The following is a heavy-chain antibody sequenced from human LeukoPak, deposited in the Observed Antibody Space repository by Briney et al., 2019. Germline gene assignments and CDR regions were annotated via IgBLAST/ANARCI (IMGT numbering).Heavy chain of an antibody. V-gene: IGHV3-30*18. CDR2: ISYDGSNK. CDR3: AKIQLWSLHINFDY. CDR1: GFTFSSYG. J-gene: IGHJ4*02. Sequence: PGGSLRLSCAASGFTFSSYGMHWVRQAPGKGLEWVAVISYDGSNKYYADSVKGRFTISRDNSKNTLYLQINSLRAEDTAVYYYAKIQLWSLHINFDYWGQGTLVTVSS. D-gene: IGHD5-18*01.